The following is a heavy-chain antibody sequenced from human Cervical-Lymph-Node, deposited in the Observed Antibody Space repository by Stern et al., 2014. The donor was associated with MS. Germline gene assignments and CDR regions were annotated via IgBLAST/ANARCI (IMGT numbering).Heavy chain of an antibody. CDR1: GFMFTDYV. J-gene: IGHJ4*02. V-gene: IGHV3-30*18. Sequence: VQLVESGGGVVQPGKSLRPSCAASGFMFTDYVMHWVRQPPGKGLEWVSVISKDGSNQHYGDSVKGRFTVSRDNAKNTLYLDMNSLRADDTATYYCAKDRGVAGTAGEADQWGQGTLVTVSS. CDR3: AKDRGVAGTAGEADQ. CDR2: ISKDGSNQ. D-gene: IGHD6-19*01.